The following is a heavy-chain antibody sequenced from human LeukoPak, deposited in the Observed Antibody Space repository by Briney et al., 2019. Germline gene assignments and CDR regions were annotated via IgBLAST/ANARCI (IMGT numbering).Heavy chain of an antibody. D-gene: IGHD4-17*01. J-gene: IGHJ4*02. CDR2: ISFSGSNV. CDR1: GFTFSSYG. V-gene: IGHV3-30*02. Sequence: GGSLRLSCAASGFTFSSYGMYWVRQAPGKGLEWVSYISFSGSNVHYADSVKGRFTIPRDNSKSTLFLQMNSLRPGDTAVYYCAKPTAGSPTAAGLDYWGQGTLVTVSS. CDR3: AKPTAGSPTAAGLDY.